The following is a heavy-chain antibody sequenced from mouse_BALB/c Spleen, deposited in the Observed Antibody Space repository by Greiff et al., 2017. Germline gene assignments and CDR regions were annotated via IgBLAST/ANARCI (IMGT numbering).Heavy chain of an antibody. CDR3: ARRGTTMITFAY. CDR1: GFAFSSYD. V-gene: IGHV5-12-1*01. Sequence: EVKVVESGGGLVKPGGSLKLSCAASGFAFSSYDMSWVRQTPEKRLEWVAYISSGGGSTYYPDTVKGRVTISRDNAKNTLYLQMSSLKSEDTAMYYCARRGTTMITFAYWGQGTLVTVSA. CDR2: ISSGGGST. D-gene: IGHD2-4*01. J-gene: IGHJ3*01.